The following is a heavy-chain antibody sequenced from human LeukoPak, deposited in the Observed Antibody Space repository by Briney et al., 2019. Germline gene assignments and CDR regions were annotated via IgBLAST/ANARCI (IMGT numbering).Heavy chain of an antibody. D-gene: IGHD3-10*01. CDR2: INPSGGST. J-gene: IGHJ5*02. Sequence: ASVKVSCKASGYTFTSYYMHWVRQAPGQGLEWMGIINPSGGSTSYAQKFQGRVTMTRDTSTSTVYMELSSLRSEDTAVYYCARRGYYGSGQTDWFDPWGQGTLVTVSS. CDR1: GYTFTSYY. CDR3: ARRGYYGSGQTDWFDP. V-gene: IGHV1-46*01.